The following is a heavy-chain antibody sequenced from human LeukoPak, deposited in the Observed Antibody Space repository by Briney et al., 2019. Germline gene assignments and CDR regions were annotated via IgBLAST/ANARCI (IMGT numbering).Heavy chain of an antibody. D-gene: IGHD2-8*01. CDR3: ARVLHAPYLIDS. CDR1: DSSITSTYH. Sequence: SETLSLTRTVSDSSITSTYHWAWFPQPPGKGLEWIAPVFRLQTVRTFNNPSLESRLTMSLDPSQSQFSLNLTSVTAADTALYFCARVLHAPYLIDSWGQGTLVTV. J-gene: IGHJ4*02. CDR2: VFRLQTVRT. V-gene: IGHV4-38-2*02.